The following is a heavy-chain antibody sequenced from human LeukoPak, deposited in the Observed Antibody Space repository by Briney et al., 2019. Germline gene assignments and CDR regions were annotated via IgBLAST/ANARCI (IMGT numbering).Heavy chain of an antibody. V-gene: IGHV1-8*01. CDR1: GYTFSTYD. CDR2: VNPNSGYT. D-gene: IGHD2-15*01. J-gene: IGHJ4*02. CDR3: ARGGYRDIAVLVAAITLSTFDG. Sequence: GASVKVSCRAPGYTFSTYDINWVRQATGQGLEWMGWVNPNSGYTGYAQKFQGRVTMTRNTSISTAYMELSSLRSEDTAVYYCARGGYRDIAVLVAAITLSTFDGWGQETLVTVSS.